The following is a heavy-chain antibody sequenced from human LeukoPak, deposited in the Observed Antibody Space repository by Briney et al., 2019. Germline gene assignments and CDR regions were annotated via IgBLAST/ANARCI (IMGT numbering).Heavy chain of an antibody. CDR3: ARAAYSSTWYSRYFDL. Sequence: GSLRLSCAASGFTFSSYDIHWVRQATGKGLEWVLGIGTAGEIYYPGSVKGRFTISRENAKNSLYLQMNSLRAGDTAVYYCARAAYSSTWYSRYFDLWGRGTLVTVSS. CDR2: IGTAGEI. V-gene: IGHV3-13*01. D-gene: IGHD6-13*01. J-gene: IGHJ2*01. CDR1: GFTFSSYD.